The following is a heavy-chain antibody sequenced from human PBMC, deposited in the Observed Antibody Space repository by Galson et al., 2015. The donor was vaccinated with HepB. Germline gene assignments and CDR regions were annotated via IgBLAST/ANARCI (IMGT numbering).Heavy chain of an antibody. D-gene: IGHD2-15*01. CDR3: ARAYCSGGTCYLDY. Sequence: SLRLSCAASGVTFSDYYMSWIRQAPGRGLEWISYISGSSHFTNYADSVKGRFTISRDNAKNSLSLQMNSLRAEDTAVYYCARAYCSGGTCYLDYWGQGTLVTVSS. V-gene: IGHV3-11*06. CDR2: ISGSSHFT. J-gene: IGHJ4*02. CDR1: GVTFSDYY.